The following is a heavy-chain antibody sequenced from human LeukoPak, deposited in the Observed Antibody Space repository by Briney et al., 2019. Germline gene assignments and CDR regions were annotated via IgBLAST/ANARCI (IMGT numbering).Heavy chain of an antibody. J-gene: IGHJ4*02. D-gene: IGHD2-2*01. V-gene: IGHV4-34*01. CDR3: ARGRYCSSTSCYNSGRFDY. Sequence: SETLSLTCAVYGGSFSGYYWSWIRQPPGKGLEWIGEINHSGSTNYNPSLKSRVTISVDTSKNQFSPKLSSVTAADTAVYYCARGRYCSSTSCYNSGRFDYWGQGTLVTVSS. CDR2: INHSGST. CDR1: GGSFSGYY.